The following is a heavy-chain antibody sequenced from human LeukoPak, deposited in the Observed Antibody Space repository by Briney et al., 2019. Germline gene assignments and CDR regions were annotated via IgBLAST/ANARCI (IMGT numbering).Heavy chain of an antibody. V-gene: IGHV3-7*01. Sequence: GGSLRLSCAASVFTFSSCWMSGVRQAPGKGREWVANIKKDGSEKYYVDSVKGRFTISRDNAKNSLYLQMNSLRAEDTAVYYCARDRNDPWHSSSWHYGMDVWGQGTTVTVSS. CDR1: VFTFSSCW. CDR3: ARDRNDPWHSSSWHYGMDV. J-gene: IGHJ6*02. CDR2: IKKDGSEK. D-gene: IGHD6-13*01.